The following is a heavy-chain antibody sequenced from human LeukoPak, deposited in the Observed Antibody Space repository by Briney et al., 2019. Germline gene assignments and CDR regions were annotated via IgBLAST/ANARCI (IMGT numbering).Heavy chain of an antibody. CDR1: GGSISSGGYY. D-gene: IGHD6-13*01. J-gene: IGHJ3*02. CDR3: AREGAAAGFDI. CDR2: IYHSGST. V-gene: IGHV4-30-2*01. Sequence: SETLSLTCTVSGGSISSGGYYLSWIRQHPGKGLEWIGFIYHSGSTYYNPSLKSRVTISVDRSKNQFSLKLSSVTAADTAVYYCAREGAAAGFDIWGQGTMVTVSS.